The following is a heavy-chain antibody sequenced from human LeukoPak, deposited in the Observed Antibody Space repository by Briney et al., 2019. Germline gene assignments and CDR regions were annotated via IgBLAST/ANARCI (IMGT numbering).Heavy chain of an antibody. CDR2: IIPILGIA. Sequence: ASVKVSCKASGGTFSSYAISWVRQAPGQGLEWMGRIIPILGIANYAQKFQGRVTITADKSTSTAYMELSSLRSEDTAVYYCARAFYCSGGSCSSYYYYYGMDVWGQGTTVTVSS. D-gene: IGHD2-15*01. J-gene: IGHJ6*02. CDR1: GGTFSSYA. CDR3: ARAFYCSGGSCSSYYYYYGMDV. V-gene: IGHV1-69*04.